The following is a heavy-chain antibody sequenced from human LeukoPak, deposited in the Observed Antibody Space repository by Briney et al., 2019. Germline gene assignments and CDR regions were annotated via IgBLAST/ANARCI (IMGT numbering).Heavy chain of an antibody. D-gene: IGHD2-2*01. CDR3: ARRWLCSSTSCLIFDY. CDR1: GYSISSGYY. CDR2: IYHSGST. J-gene: IGHJ4*02. V-gene: IGHV4-38-2*01. Sequence: PSETLSLTCAVSGYSISSGYYWGWIRQPPGKGLEWIGIIYHSGSTYYNPSLKSRVTIPVDTSKNQFSLKLSSVTAADTAVYYYARRWLCSSTSCLIFDYWGQGTLVTVSS.